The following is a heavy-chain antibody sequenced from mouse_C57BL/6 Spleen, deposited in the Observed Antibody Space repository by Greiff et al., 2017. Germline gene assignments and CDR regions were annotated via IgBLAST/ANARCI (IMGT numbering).Heavy chain of an antibody. CDR2: ISYSGST. Sequence: EVQLQQSGPGLAKPSQTLSLTCSVTGYSITSDYWNWIRKFPGNKLEYMGYISYSGSTYYNPSLKSRISITRDTSKNQYYLQLNSVTTEDTATYYCARYLGDYDGGEYYFDYWGQGTTLTVSS. V-gene: IGHV3-8*01. CDR1: GYSITSDY. D-gene: IGHD2-4*01. CDR3: ARYLGDYDGGEYYFDY. J-gene: IGHJ2*01.